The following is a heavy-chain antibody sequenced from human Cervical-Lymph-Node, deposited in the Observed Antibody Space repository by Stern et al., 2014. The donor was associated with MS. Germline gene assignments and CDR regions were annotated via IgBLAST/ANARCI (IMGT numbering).Heavy chain of an antibody. CDR3: ARGGRGVGLEY. V-gene: IGHV3-30-3*01. J-gene: IGHJ4*02. Sequence: VQLVESGGGVVQPGRSLSLSCVASGFTFSTYAMHWVRQAQGKGLEWVAFVSYDGTQRNSTDSVKARFTISRDNSKNTLYLHMNSLRDEDTAVYFCARGGRGVGLEYWGQGALVTVSS. CDR2: VSYDGTQR. CDR1: GFTFSTYA. D-gene: IGHD3-10*01.